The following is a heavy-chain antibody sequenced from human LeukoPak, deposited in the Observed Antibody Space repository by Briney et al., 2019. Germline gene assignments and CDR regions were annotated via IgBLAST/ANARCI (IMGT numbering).Heavy chain of an antibody. D-gene: IGHD3-10*01. J-gene: IGHJ3*01. CDR3: ARAAIWNNYHYPFDV. V-gene: IGHV4-61*09. Sequence: SETLSLTCTVSGGSFTSGSDYWSWIRQPAGKRLEWIGHIDTSGSSPFNPSLKSRVTMSLDTSRNEFYLKLNSVAAADTAIYYCARAAIWNNYHYPFDVWGLGTMVSVSS. CDR1: GGSFTSGSDY. CDR2: IDTSGSS.